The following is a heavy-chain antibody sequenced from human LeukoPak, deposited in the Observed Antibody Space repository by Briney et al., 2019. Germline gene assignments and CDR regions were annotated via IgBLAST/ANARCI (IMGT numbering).Heavy chain of an antibody. CDR1: GYTFTAYY. CDR2: INPKTGDT. J-gene: IGHJ6*03. D-gene: IGHD3-3*01. CDR3: ARIDFWRGDMDV. Sequence: ASVKVSCKASGYTFTAYYIHWVRQAPGQGLEWMGWINPKTGDTKNAQKFQGRLTMTRDTSTSTLYMDLNSLRSDDTAVYYCARIDFWRGDMDVWGKGTTVSVSS. V-gene: IGHV1-2*02.